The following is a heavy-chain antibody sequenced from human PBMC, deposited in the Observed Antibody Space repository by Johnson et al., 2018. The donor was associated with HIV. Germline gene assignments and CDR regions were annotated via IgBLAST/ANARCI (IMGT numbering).Heavy chain of an antibody. Sequence: QVQLVESGGGVVQPGRSLRLSCAASGFTFSSYGMHWVRQAPGKGLEWVAVISYDGSNKYYADSVKGRFTISRDNSKNTLYLQMNSLRAEDTAVYYCARGRIAAHDAFDIWGQGTMVTVSS. CDR3: ARGRIAAHDAFDI. CDR2: ISYDGSNK. J-gene: IGHJ3*02. V-gene: IGHV3-30*03. CDR1: GFTFSSYG. D-gene: IGHD6-6*01.